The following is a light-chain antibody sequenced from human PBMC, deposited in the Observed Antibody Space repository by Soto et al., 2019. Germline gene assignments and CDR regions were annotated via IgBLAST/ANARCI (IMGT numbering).Light chain of an antibody. Sequence: EIVLTQSPGTLSLSPGERATLSCRASQSISGTYLAWYQQKPGRAPRILIYGASNRATGIPDRFSGSGSGTDFTLTISRREPEEFAVYYCQHYGISPPWTFGQGTKVEIK. J-gene: IGKJ1*01. CDR2: GAS. CDR3: QHYGISPPWT. CDR1: QSISGTY. V-gene: IGKV3-20*01.